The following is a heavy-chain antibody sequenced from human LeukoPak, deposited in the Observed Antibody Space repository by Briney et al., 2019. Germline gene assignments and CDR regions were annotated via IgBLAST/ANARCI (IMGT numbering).Heavy chain of an antibody. CDR3: AREAIFGVVREYYFDY. Sequence: APVTVSCKTSGYTFTRYHIHWVRQAPGQGLEWMGVINPGGGTTTYAQNFQGRVTMTRDTSTITVYMELSSLRSDDTAVYYCAREAIFGVVREYYFDYWGQGTLVTVS. D-gene: IGHD3-3*01. CDR2: INPGGGTT. J-gene: IGHJ4*02. CDR1: GYTFTRYH. V-gene: IGHV1-46*01.